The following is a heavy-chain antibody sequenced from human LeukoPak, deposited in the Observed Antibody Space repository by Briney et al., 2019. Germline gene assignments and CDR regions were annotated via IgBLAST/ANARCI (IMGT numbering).Heavy chain of an antibody. CDR3: ASGGDGYVLPREYFQH. D-gene: IGHD5-24*01. CDR1: GFTFSRYW. CDR2: IKQDGSEK. Sequence: PGGSLRLSCAASGFTFSRYWMNWVRQAPGKGLEWVANIKQDGSEKYYVDSVKGRFTISRDNAKNSLYLQMNSLRAEDTAVYFCASGGDGYVLPREYFQHWGQGTLVTVSS. V-gene: IGHV3-7*01. J-gene: IGHJ1*01.